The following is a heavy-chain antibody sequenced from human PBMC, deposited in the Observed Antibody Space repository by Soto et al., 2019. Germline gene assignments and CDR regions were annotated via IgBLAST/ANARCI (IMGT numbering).Heavy chain of an antibody. V-gene: IGHV1-46*01. J-gene: IGHJ5*02. D-gene: IGHD6-13*01. Sequence: ASVKVSCKASGYTFTSYYMHWVRQAPGQGLEWMGIINPSGGSTSYAQKFQGRVTMTRDTSTSTVYMELSSLRSEDTAVYYCARGRHAEAAATRGWFDPWGQGTLVPVSP. CDR3: ARGRHAEAAATRGWFDP. CDR2: INPSGGST. CDR1: GYTFTSYY.